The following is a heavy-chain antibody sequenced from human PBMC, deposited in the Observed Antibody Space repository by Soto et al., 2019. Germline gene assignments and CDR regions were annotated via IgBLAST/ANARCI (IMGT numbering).Heavy chain of an antibody. J-gene: IGHJ4*02. CDR3: AKGLAYCSSTSCPVMGGY. CDR1: GFTFSSYA. Sequence: GGSLRLSCAASGFTFSSYAMSWVRQAPGKGLEWVSAISGSGGSTYYADSVKGRFTISRDNSKNTLYLQMNSLRAEDTAVYYCAKGLAYCSSTSCPVMGGYWGQGTLVTVSS. CDR2: ISGSGGST. V-gene: IGHV3-23*01. D-gene: IGHD2-2*01.